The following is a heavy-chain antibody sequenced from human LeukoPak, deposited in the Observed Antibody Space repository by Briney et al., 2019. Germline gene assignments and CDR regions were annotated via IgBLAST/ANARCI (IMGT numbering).Heavy chain of an antibody. CDR2: IYNSGST. D-gene: IGHD3-22*01. J-gene: IGHJ4*02. V-gene: IGHV4-4*02. CDR1: GGSGDW. Sequence: SETLSLTCAVSGGSGDWWSWVRQPPGKGLEWIGEIYNSGSTYHNPSLKSRVTISVDKSKNQVSLKLSSVTAADTAVYYCARVRAVFDYYDSSGYFDYWGQGTLVTVSS. CDR3: ARVRAVFDYYDSSGYFDY.